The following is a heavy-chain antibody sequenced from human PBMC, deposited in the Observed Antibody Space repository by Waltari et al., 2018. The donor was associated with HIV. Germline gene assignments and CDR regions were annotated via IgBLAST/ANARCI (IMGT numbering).Heavy chain of an antibody. Sequence: ASGITFRNAWMSWVRQAPGKGLEWVGRIKSGAEGGTTDYAAAVKGRFTISRDDSKHTLYLQMDSLKTEDTAVYYCTTLWYSYDSTDYWGQGTLVTISS. V-gene: IGHV3-15*01. CDR3: TTLWYSYDSTDY. J-gene: IGHJ4*02. CDR1: GITFRNAW. CDR2: IKSGAEGGTT. D-gene: IGHD3-22*01.